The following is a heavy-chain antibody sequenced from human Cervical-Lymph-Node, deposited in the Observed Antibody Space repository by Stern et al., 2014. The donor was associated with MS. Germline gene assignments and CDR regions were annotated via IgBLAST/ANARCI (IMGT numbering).Heavy chain of an antibody. V-gene: IGHV3-66*01. D-gene: IGHD6-6*01. CDR2: IYSSNNV. J-gene: IGHJ5*02. CDR1: GESVSASY. Sequence: EMQLVESGGGLVQPGGSLRLSCKASGESVSASYMTWVRQAPGKGLEWVALIYSSNNVYYGDSVKGRFTIARDRSKNTVHLQMNSLRVEDTGVYYCTIEMAARRFDPWGQGTLVAVSS. CDR3: TIEMAARRFDP.